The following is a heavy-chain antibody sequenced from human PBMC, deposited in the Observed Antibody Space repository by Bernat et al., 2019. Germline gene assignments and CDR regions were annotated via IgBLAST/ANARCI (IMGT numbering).Heavy chain of an antibody. CDR1: GFTVSSNY. D-gene: IGHD6-19*01. V-gene: IGHV3-53*04. Sequence: EVQLVESGGGLVQPGGSLRLSCAASGFTVSSNYMSWVRQAPGKGLEWVSVIFSGGGTYYADSVKGRFTISRHNSKNTLYLQMNSLRAEDTAVYYCVRVDYSSGWAVDPWGQGTLVTVSS. CDR2: IFSGGGT. CDR3: VRVDYSSGWAVDP. J-gene: IGHJ5*02.